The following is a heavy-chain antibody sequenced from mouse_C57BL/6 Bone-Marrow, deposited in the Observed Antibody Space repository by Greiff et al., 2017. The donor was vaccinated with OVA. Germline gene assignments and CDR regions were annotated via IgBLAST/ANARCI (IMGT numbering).Heavy chain of an antibody. D-gene: IGHD2-14*01. Sequence: QVQLQQPGAELVKPGASVTLSCKASGYTFTSYWMHWVKQRPGQGLEWIGMIHPNSGSTNYNEKFKSKATLTVDKSSSTAYMQLSSLTSEDSAVYYCARNDRGAYAMDYWGQGTSVTVSS. CDR3: ARNDRGAYAMDY. CDR1: GYTFTSYW. V-gene: IGHV1-64*01. J-gene: IGHJ4*01. CDR2: IHPNSGST.